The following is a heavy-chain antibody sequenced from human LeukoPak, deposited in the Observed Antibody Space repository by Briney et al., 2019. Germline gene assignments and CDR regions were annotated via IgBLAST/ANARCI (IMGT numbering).Heavy chain of an antibody. CDR2: IDAANGNT. D-gene: IGHD2-15*01. CDR3: ARDSGEYYFDY. CDR1: GYTFTNHA. V-gene: IGHV1-3*01. J-gene: IGHJ4*02. Sequence: ASVKVSCKASGYTFTNHAMHWVRQAPGQGLEWMGWIDAANGNTKYSQKFQGRVTITRDTSASIVYMELSSLTSEDTAVYYCARDSGEYYFDYWGQGTLVTVSS.